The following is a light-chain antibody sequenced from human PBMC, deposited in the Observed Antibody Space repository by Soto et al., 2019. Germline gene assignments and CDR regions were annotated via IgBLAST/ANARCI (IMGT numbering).Light chain of an antibody. CDR2: DNN. J-gene: IGLJ1*01. Sequence: QSVLTQPPSVSAAPGQKVTISCSGSSSNIGNNYVSWYQQLPGTAPKLLIYDNNKRPSGIPDRFSGSESGTSATLGITGLQTGDEADYYCSSYTNINTRACVFGTGHKLTVL. V-gene: IGLV1-51*01. CDR3: SSYTNINTRACV. CDR1: SSNIGNNY.